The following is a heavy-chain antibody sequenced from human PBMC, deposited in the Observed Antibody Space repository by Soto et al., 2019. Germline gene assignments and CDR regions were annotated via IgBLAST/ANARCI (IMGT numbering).Heavy chain of an antibody. V-gene: IGHV3-11*01. Sequence: QVQLVESGGGLVKPGGSLRLSCAASGFTFRDYYMSWIRQAPGKGLEWVSFIHSSGSTIYYADSVKGRFTISRNNPKNSLYLQMNSLRADDTAVYYGARAVNWNEFDPWGQGTLVTVSS. CDR3: ARAVNWNEFDP. CDR1: GFTFRDYY. J-gene: IGHJ5*02. D-gene: IGHD1-1*01. CDR2: IHSSGSTI.